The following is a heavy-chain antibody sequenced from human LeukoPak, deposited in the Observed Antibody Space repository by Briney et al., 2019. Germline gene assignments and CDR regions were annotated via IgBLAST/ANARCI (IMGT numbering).Heavy chain of an antibody. Sequence: ASVKVSCKASGGTFSSYAISWVRQAPGQGLEWMGGIIPILGTANYAQKFQGRVTITADESTSTAYMELSSLRSEGTAVYYCARAYCGGDCRPYYYYGMDVWGQGTTVTVSS. J-gene: IGHJ6*02. D-gene: IGHD2-21*02. V-gene: IGHV1-69*13. CDR1: GGTFSSYA. CDR2: IIPILGTA. CDR3: ARAYCGGDCRPYYYYGMDV.